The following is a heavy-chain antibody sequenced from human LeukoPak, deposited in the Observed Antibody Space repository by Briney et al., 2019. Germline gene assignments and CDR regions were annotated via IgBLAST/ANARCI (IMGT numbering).Heavy chain of an antibody. CDR3: AKDRTTILTGLNWFDP. V-gene: IGHV3-23*01. CDR2: ISGSGGST. CDR1: GFTFSSYA. Sequence: PGGSLRLSCAASGFTFSSYAMSWVRQAPGKGLEWVSAISGSGGSTYYADSVKGRFTISRDNSKNTLYLQMNSLRAEDTAVYYCAKDRTTILTGLNWFDPWGQGTLVTVSS. D-gene: IGHD1-26*01. J-gene: IGHJ5*02.